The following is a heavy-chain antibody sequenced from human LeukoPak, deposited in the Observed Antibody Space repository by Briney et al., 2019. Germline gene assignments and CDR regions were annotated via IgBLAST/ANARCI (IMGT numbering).Heavy chain of an antibody. CDR3: ARDGVGATTRWFDP. D-gene: IGHD1-26*01. J-gene: IGHJ5*02. CDR2: IYYSGST. Sequence: SETLSLTCTVSGGSISSYYWSWIRQPPGKGLEWIGYIYYSGSTNYNPSLKSRVTISVDTSKNQFSLKLSSVTAADTAVYYCARDGVGATTRWFDPWGQGTLVTVSS. CDR1: GGSISSYY. V-gene: IGHV4-59*01.